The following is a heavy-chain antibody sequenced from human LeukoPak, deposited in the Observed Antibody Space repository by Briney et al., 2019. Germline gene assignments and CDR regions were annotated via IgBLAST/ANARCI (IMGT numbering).Heavy chain of an antibody. CDR1: GYTFTGYY. Sequence: ASVKVSCNASGYTFTGYYMHWVRQAPGQGLEWMGWINPNSGGTNYAQKFQGRVTMTRDTSISTAYMELSRLRSDDTAVYYCARLRGIAVAPDAFDIWGQGTMVTVSS. CDR3: ARLRGIAVAPDAFDI. CDR2: INPNSGGT. D-gene: IGHD6-19*01. J-gene: IGHJ3*02. V-gene: IGHV1-2*02.